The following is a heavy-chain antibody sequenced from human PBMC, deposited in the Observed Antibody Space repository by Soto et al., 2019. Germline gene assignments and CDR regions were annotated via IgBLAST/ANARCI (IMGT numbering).Heavy chain of an antibody. CDR3: ARGSSIAGLYYGMDV. J-gene: IGHJ6*02. CDR1: GGSISSGGYY. CDR2: NYYSGIT. D-gene: IGHD6-6*01. Sequence: QVQLQESGPGLVKPSQTLSLTCTVSGGSISSGGYYWTWIRQHPGKGLEWIGYNYYSGITYYNPSLNSRVTISLDTSKNQFSLKLSSVTAADTAVYYCARGSSIAGLYYGMDVWGQGTTVTVSS. V-gene: IGHV4-31*03.